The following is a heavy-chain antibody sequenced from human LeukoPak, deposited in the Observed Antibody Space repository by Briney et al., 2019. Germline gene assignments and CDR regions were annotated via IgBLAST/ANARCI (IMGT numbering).Heavy chain of an antibody. CDR3: ARGGSGPKSAPDY. CDR1: EFIFSSYS. J-gene: IGHJ4*02. V-gene: IGHV3-48*01. CDR2: ISSSSNTI. Sequence: GGSLRLSCAASEFIFSSYSMSWLRQAPGKGLEWVSYISSSSNTIYYADSVKGRFTISRDNAKNSLFLQMNSLRVEDTAIYYCARGGSGPKSAPDYWGQGTLVTVSS.